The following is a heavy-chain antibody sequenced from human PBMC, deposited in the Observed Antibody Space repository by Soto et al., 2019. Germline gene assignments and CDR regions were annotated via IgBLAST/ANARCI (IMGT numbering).Heavy chain of an antibody. CDR3: ARGGYDFWSGYYNYFDY. J-gene: IGHJ4*02. D-gene: IGHD3-3*01. CDR2: IYYSGST. V-gene: IGHV4-31*03. Sequence: SETLSLTCTVSGGSISSGGYYWSCIRQHPGKGLEWIGYIYYSGSTYYDPSLKSRVTISVDTSKNQFSLKLSSVTAADTAVYYCARGGYDFWSGYYNYFDYWGQGTLVTVSS. CDR1: GGSISSGGYY.